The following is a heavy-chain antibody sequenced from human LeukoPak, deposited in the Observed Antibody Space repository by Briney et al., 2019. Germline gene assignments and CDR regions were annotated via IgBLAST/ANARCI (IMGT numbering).Heavy chain of an antibody. CDR1: GFTVSSNY. Sequence: GGSLRLSCAASGFTVSSNYMSWVRQAPGKGLEWVSVIYSGGSTYYADSAKGRFTISRDNSKNTLYLQMNSLRAEDTAVYYCAREISSYGMDVWGQGTTVTVSS. CDR2: IYSGGST. V-gene: IGHV3-53*01. CDR3: AREISSYGMDV. J-gene: IGHJ6*02. D-gene: IGHD6-13*01.